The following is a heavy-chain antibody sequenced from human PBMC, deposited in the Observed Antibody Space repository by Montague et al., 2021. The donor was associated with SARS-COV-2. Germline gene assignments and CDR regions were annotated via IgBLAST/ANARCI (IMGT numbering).Heavy chain of an antibody. CDR3: ARVAYCGADCFSGWEICFDY. V-gene: IGHV4-34*01. D-gene: IGHD2-21*02. CDR1: GGSFSSYY. Sequence: SETLSLTCAVSGGSFSSYYWSWIRQPPGKGLEWIAEINHSGSSNYNPSLKRRVTMSVDMSTNQFSLKLNFVTVADTAVYYCARVAYCGADCFSGWEICFDYWGQGTLVTVSS. CDR2: INHSGSS. J-gene: IGHJ4*02.